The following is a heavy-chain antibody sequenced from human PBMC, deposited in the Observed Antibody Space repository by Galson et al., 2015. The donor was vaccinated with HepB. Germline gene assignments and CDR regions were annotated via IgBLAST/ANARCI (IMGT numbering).Heavy chain of an antibody. Sequence: SLRLSCAASGFTFSSYAMTWVRQAPGKGLEWVSAISASGDRTYHADSVKGRFTISRDNSKNTLYLQMNSLRAEDTAVYYCAKDPHGGNRLFDHWGQGTLVTVSS. V-gene: IGHV3-23*01. J-gene: IGHJ4*02. CDR2: ISASGDRT. D-gene: IGHD4-23*01. CDR3: AKDPHGGNRLFDH. CDR1: GFTFSSYA.